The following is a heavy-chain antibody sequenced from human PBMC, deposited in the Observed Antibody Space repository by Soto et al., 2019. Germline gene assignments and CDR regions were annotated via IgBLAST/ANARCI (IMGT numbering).Heavy chain of an antibody. V-gene: IGHV3-74*01. CDR3: ANEHSDYDHGEYYYHRVDV. CDR1: GFSISTYW. CDR2: INTDGSSR. D-gene: IGHD5-12*01. Sequence: EVQLVESEGGLVQPGGSLRLSCAASGFSISTYWMHWVRQVPGKGLIWVSRINTDGSSRSYADSVKGRFTISRDNAKNTLYLQMNSLRAEDTAVYYCANEHSDYDHGEYYYHRVDVWGQGTTLTVSS. J-gene: IGHJ6*02.